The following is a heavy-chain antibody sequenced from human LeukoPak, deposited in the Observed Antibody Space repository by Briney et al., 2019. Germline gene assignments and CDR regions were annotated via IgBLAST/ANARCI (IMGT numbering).Heavy chain of an antibody. V-gene: IGHV3-21*01. D-gene: IGHD3-10*01. CDR2: ISCSSSYN. CDR1: GFTFSSYS. CDR3: ARGDTYGSGSYWY. J-gene: IGHJ4*02. Sequence: GGSLRLSCAASGFTFSSYSMNWVRQAPGKGLEWVSSISCSSSYNYYPASVKGRFTNSRDNAKNSLYLQMNSLRAEDTAVYYCARGDTYGSGSYWYWGQGTLVTVSS.